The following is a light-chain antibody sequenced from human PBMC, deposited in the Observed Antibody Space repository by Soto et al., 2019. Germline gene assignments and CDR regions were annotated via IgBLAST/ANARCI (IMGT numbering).Light chain of an antibody. V-gene: IGKV3-20*01. CDR2: GAS. J-gene: IGKJ2*01. Sequence: EIVLTQSPDTLSLSPGERATLSCRASQSVSSTYLAWYQHKPGQAPRLLIYGASYRATGVPDRFSGSGSVTDFTLSISRLEPEDFAVYYCQQCGVSPFTFGQGTNLEIK. CDR1: QSVSSTY. CDR3: QQCGVSPFT.